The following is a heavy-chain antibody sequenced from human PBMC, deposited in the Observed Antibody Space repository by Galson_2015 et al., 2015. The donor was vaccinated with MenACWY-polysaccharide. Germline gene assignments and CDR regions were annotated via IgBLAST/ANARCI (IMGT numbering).Heavy chain of an antibody. V-gene: IGHV3-15*01. D-gene: IGHD6-19*01. CDR1: GFTFSYAW. CDR2: IKSKTDGGTT. Sequence: SLRLSCAASGFTFSYAWMSWVRQAPGKGLEWVGRIKSKTDGGTTDYAAPVKGRFTVSRDDSRNTLYLQMNSLKIEDTGVYYCTTDSQKAGIEVAGTFQCWGQGTLVTVSS. CDR3: TTDSQKAGIEVAGTFQC. J-gene: IGHJ4*02.